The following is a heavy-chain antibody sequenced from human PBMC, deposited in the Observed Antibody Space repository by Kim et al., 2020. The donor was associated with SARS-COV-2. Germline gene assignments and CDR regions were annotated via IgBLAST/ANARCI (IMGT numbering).Heavy chain of an antibody. CDR2: IYYSGST. D-gene: IGHD6-19*01. Sequence: SETLSLTCTVSGGSISSYYWSWIRQPPGKGLEWIGYIYYSGSTNYNPSLKSRVTISVDTSKNQFSLKLSSVTAADTAVYYCARGQWLVRYWYFDLWGRGTLVTVSS. V-gene: IGHV4-59*01. CDR3: ARGQWLVRYWYFDL. CDR1: GGSISSYY. J-gene: IGHJ2*01.